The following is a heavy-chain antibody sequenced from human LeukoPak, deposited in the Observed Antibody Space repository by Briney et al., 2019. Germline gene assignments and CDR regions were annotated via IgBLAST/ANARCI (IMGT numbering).Heavy chain of an antibody. CDR2: IYSGGST. V-gene: IGHV3-53*01. CDR1: GFIVSSKY. Sequence: PGGSLRLSCAASGFIVSSKYMSWVRQAPGKGLEWVSVIYSGGSTYYAASVEGRFTISRDNSKNSLYLQMNSLRAEDTAIYYCARDIAAAGLFFDYWGQGTLVTVSS. CDR3: ARDIAAAGLFFDY. D-gene: IGHD6-13*01. J-gene: IGHJ4*02.